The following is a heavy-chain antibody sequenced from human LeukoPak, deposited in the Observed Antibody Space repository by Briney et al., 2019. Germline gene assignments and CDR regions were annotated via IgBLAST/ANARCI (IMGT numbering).Heavy chain of an antibody. CDR2: ISGTGGFTTST. CDR1: GFTFSNYA. Sequence: PGGSLRLSCAASGFTFSNYAMTWVRQAPGKGLEWVSTISGTGGFTTSTYYADSVKGRFSISRDNSDNKLYLQMDGLRADHTAVYYCVKDRRYAGNSALSSFDPWGQGTLVSVSS. CDR3: VKDRRYAGNSALSSFDP. V-gene: IGHV3-23*01. D-gene: IGHD4-23*01. J-gene: IGHJ5*02.